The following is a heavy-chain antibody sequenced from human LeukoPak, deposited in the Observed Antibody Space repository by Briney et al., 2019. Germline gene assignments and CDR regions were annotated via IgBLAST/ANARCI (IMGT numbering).Heavy chain of an antibody. D-gene: IGHD2-15*01. CDR3: ARAGGYCGRISCPYYFDY. CDR2: IDPNSGDT. Sequence: ASVKVSCKASGYTFTAYYIHWVRQAPGQGLEWMGWIDPNSGDTKYVEKFQGRVTMTRNTSISTAYMELSSLRSEDTAVYYCARAGGYCGRISCPYYFDYWGQGSLVAVSS. CDR1: GYTFTAYY. J-gene: IGHJ4*02. V-gene: IGHV1-2*02.